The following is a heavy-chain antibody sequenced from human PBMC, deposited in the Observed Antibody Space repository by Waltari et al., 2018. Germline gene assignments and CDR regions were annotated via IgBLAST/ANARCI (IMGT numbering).Heavy chain of an antibody. CDR1: GFTFSIYW. CDR2: IKEDGSEK. D-gene: IGHD1-26*01. V-gene: IGHV3-7*01. Sequence: EVQLVESGGGLVQAGGSLRLSCVASGFTFSIYWMSWVRQAPGKGLEWVANIKEDGSEKYYVDSVKGRFTVSRDNAKNSLYLQMNSLRAEDTAVYYCGRFTRGRNSDYWGPGTLLTVSS. CDR3: GRFTRGRNSDY. J-gene: IGHJ4*02.